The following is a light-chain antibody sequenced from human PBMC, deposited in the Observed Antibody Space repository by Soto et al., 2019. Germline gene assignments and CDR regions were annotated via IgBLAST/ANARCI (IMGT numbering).Light chain of an antibody. V-gene: IGLV1-40*01. CDR2: HNS. CDR1: SSNIGAGYD. CDR3: QSYDSSLSGSRV. Sequence: QSALTQPPSVSGAPGQRVTISCTGSSSNIGAGYDVHWYQQLPGTAPKLLIYHNSNRPSGVPDRFSGSKSGTSASLAITGLQAEDEADCYCQSYDSSLSGSRVFGTGTKVTV. J-gene: IGLJ1*01.